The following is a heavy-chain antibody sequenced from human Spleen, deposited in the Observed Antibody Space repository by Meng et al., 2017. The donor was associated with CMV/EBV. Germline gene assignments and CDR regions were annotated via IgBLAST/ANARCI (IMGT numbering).Heavy chain of an antibody. CDR3: ARVRFRSGSYINDAFDI. J-gene: IGHJ3*02. CDR1: GFTFNTHY. V-gene: IGHV3-74*01. D-gene: IGHD3-3*01. Sequence: GESLKISCAASGFTFNTHYIHWVRQAPGQGLVWVSNVNRDGTTTNYADSVKGRFTISRDNAKNTLYLQMNGLRAEDTAVYYCARVRFRSGSYINDAFDIWGQGTMVTVSS. CDR2: VNRDGTTT.